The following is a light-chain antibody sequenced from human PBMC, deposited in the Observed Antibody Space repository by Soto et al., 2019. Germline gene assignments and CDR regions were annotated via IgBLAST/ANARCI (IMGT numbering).Light chain of an antibody. Sequence: DIQMTQSPSTLSASVGDRVTITCRASQSISSWLAWYQQKPGQPPKVIIYWASTRESGVPDRFSGSGSGTDFTLTISRLQAEDVAIYYCQQYYTAPLTFGGGTKVDIK. V-gene: IGKV1-5*03. CDR2: WAS. CDR3: QQYYTAPLT. CDR1: QSISSW. J-gene: IGKJ4*01.